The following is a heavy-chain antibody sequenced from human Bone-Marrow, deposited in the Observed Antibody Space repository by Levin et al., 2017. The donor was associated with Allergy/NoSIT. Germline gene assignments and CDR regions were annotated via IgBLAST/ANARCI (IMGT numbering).Heavy chain of an antibody. CDR3: ARDDYSDFTGWV. CDR1: GGSVSSDTYY. CDR2: ISSSGST. Sequence: TGGSLRLSCTVSGGSVSSDTYYWSWIRQPPGKGLEWIGYISSSGSTSYNPSLMSRVTISVHTSKNQFSLKLTSVTPADTAMYYCARDDYSDFTGWVWGQGSLVTVSS. D-gene: IGHD3-9*01. V-gene: IGHV4-61*01. J-gene: IGHJ4*02.